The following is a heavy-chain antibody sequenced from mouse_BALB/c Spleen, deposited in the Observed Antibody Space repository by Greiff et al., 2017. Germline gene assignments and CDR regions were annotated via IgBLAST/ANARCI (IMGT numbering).Heavy chain of an antibody. J-gene: IGHJ2*01. CDR1: GFTFTDYY. Sequence: EVMLVESGGGLVQPGGSLRLSCATSGFTFTDYYMSWVRQPPGKALEWLGFIRNKANGYTTEYSASVKGRFTISRDNSQSILYLQMNTLRAEVSATYYCARAYYDYGFDYWGQGTTLTVSS. V-gene: IGHV7-3*02. CDR3: ARAYYDYGFDY. D-gene: IGHD2-4*01. CDR2: IRNKANGYTT.